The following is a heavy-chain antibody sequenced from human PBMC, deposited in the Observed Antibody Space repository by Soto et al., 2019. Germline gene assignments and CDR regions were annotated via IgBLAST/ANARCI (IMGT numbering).Heavy chain of an antibody. CDR2: IIPIFGTA. CDR1: GGTFSSYA. CDR3: ARDKGGYRSGWYVGYFDF. Sequence: QVQLVQSGAEVKKPGSSVKVSCKASGGTFSSYAISWVRQAPGQGLEWMGGIIPIFGTANYAQKFQGRVTITADESTSTAYMELSSLRSEDTAVYYCARDKGGYRSGWYVGYFDFWGQGTLVTVSS. J-gene: IGHJ4*02. D-gene: IGHD6-19*01. V-gene: IGHV1-69*01.